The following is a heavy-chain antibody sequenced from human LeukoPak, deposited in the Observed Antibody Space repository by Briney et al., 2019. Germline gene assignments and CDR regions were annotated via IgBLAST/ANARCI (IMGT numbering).Heavy chain of an antibody. CDR2: ISYDGSNK. V-gene: IGHV3-30-3*01. Sequence: GRSLRLSCAASGFTFSSYAMHWVRQAPGKGLEWEAVISYDGSNKYYADSVKGRFTISRDNSKNTLYLQMNSLRAEDTAVYYCARADIVVVPAALENVYYYGMDVWGQGTTVTVSS. CDR1: GFTFSSYA. CDR3: ARADIVVVPAALENVYYYGMDV. J-gene: IGHJ6*02. D-gene: IGHD2-2*01.